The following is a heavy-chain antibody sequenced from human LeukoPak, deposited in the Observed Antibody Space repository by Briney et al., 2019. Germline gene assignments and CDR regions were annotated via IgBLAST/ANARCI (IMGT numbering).Heavy chain of an antibody. J-gene: IGHJ4*02. Sequence: PGGSLKLSCAASGFIFSDSAMHWVRQAPGKGLEWVGFIRSKAYGGTTEYAASVKGRFTISRDDSKSIAYLQMNSLKTEDTAVYYCTRDDYLAVAYWGQGTLVTVSS. CDR2: IRSKAYGGTT. D-gene: IGHD6-19*01. V-gene: IGHV3-49*04. CDR3: TRDDYLAVAY. CDR1: GFIFSDSA.